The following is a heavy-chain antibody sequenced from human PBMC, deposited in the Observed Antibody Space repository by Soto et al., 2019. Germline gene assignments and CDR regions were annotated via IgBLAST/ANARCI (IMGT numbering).Heavy chain of an antibody. CDR3: ASNYDFWSGYYTGWGNRAFDI. J-gene: IGHJ3*02. Sequence: SGTLSLTCTVSGGSISSGDYYWSWIRQPPGKGLEWIGYIYYSGSTYYNPSLKSRVTISVDTSKNQFSLKLSSVTAADTAVYYCASNYDFWSGYYTGWGNRAFDIWGQGTMVTVSS. CDR1: GGSISSGDYY. CDR2: IYYSGST. V-gene: IGHV4-30-4*01. D-gene: IGHD3-3*01.